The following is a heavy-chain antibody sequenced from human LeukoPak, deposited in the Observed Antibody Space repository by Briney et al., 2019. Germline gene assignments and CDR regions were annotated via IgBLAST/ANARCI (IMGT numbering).Heavy chain of an antibody. V-gene: IGHV1-69*04. CDR1: GGTFSSYA. Sequence: SVKVSCKASGGTFSSYAISWVRQAPGQGLEWMGRIIPILGIANYAQKFQGRVTITADKSTSTAYMELSSPRSEDTAVYYCASQLPYSSGWYSPLDYWGQGTLVTVSS. D-gene: IGHD6-19*01. CDR3: ASQLPYSSGWYSPLDY. CDR2: IIPILGIA. J-gene: IGHJ4*02.